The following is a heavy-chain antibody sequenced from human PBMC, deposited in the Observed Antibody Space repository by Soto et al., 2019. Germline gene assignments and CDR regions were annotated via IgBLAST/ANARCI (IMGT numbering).Heavy chain of an antibody. V-gene: IGHV1-69*06. CDR1: GGTFTSYD. Sequence: QVQLVQSGAEVKKPGSSVNVSCKAAGGTFTSYDVSRVRQAPGQGLGWMGGIIPFCGTVDNAQKFRGRVTITADKCTHTDNIEVGSLSSEATAVSYCKRGALSSWCTLDSWGQGTLVTVSS. D-gene: IGHD6-13*01. CDR2: IIPFCGTV. J-gene: IGHJ4*02. CDR3: KRGALSSWCTLDS.